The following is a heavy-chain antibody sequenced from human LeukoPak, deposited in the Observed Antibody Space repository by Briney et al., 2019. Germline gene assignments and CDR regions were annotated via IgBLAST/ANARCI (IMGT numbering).Heavy chain of an antibody. Sequence: VKPSETLSLTCTVSGGSISSSSYYWGWTRQPPGKGLEWIGSIYYSGSTYYNPSLKSRVTISVDTSKNQFSLKLSSVTAADTAVYYCARGVYDILTGEYNWFDPWGQGTLVTVSS. CDR3: ARGVYDILTGEYNWFDP. V-gene: IGHV4-39*01. D-gene: IGHD3-9*01. J-gene: IGHJ5*02. CDR2: IYYSGST. CDR1: GGSISSSSYY.